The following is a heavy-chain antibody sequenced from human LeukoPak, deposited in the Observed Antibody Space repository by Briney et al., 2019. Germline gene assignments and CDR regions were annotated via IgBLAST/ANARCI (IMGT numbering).Heavy chain of an antibody. J-gene: IGHJ4*02. D-gene: IGHD3-22*01. CDR3: ARDMFSSGYYRRMGFDY. Sequence: GSLRLPCAASGFSFSDYYMGWIRQAPGKGLEWVSHISSSGTTIYYADSVKGRFTISRDNAKNSLYLQMNSLRAEDTAVYYCARDMFSSGYYRRMGFDYWGQETLVTVSS. CDR1: GFSFSDYY. CDR2: ISSSGTTI. V-gene: IGHV3-11*01.